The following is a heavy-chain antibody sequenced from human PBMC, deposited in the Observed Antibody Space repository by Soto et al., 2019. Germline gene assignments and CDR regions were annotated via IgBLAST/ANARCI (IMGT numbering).Heavy chain of an antibody. Sequence: ASVKVSCKASGYTFTAYYMHWVRQAPGQGLEWMGWINPNSGGTNYAQKFQGRVTMTRDTSISTAYMELSRLRFDDTAVYYCARVVVPAAMAPNWFDPWGQGTLVTVSS. V-gene: IGHV1-2*02. CDR3: ARVVVPAAMAPNWFDP. D-gene: IGHD2-2*01. CDR2: INPNSGGT. J-gene: IGHJ5*02. CDR1: GYTFTAYY.